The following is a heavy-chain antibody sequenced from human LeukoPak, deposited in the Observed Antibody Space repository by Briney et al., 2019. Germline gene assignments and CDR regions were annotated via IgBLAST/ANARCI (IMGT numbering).Heavy chain of an antibody. CDR2: INAGNGNT. D-gene: IGHD3-10*01. J-gene: IGHJ5*02. Sequence: ASVTVSCKASGYTFTSYAMHWVRQAPGQRLEWMGWINAGNGNTKYSRKFQGRVTITRDTSASTAYMELSSLRSEDTAVYYCARDRGRILSFDPWGQGALVTVSS. CDR1: GYTFTSYA. V-gene: IGHV1-3*01. CDR3: ARDRGRILSFDP.